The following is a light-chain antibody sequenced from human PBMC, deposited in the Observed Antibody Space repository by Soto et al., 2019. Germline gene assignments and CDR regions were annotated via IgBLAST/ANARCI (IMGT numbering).Light chain of an antibody. Sequence: QPVLTQPPSVSGAPGQRVTISCTGSSSNIGAGYDVHWYQQLPGTAPKLLIYGNSNRPSGVPDRFSGSKSGTSASLAITGLQAEDVADYYCQSYDSSLSGWVFGTGTKVTVL. V-gene: IGLV1-40*01. CDR2: GNS. CDR1: SSNIGAGYD. J-gene: IGLJ1*01. CDR3: QSYDSSLSGWV.